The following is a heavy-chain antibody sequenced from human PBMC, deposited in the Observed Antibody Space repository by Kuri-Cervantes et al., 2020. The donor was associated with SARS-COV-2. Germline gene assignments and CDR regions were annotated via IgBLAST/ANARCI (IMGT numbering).Heavy chain of an antibody. CDR1: GFTFSSYA. J-gene: IGHJ3*02. D-gene: IGHD1-1*01. Sequence: ETMSLTCVASGFTFSSYAMSWVRQAPGKGLEWVTAISGSGGSTYYADSVKGRFTISRDNSKNTLYPQMNSLRAEDTAVYYCAKAQTGRSPDAFDIWGQGTMVTVSS. V-gene: IGHV3-23*01. CDR3: AKAQTGRSPDAFDI. CDR2: ISGSGGST.